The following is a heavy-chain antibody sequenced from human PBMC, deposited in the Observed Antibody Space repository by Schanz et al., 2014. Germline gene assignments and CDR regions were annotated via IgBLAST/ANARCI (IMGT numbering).Heavy chain of an antibody. V-gene: IGHV3-23*01. CDR2: ISGSGTDT. J-gene: IGHJ3*02. Sequence: EVQLLESGGGLVQPGGSLRLSCAASGFTFSGYAMSWVRQAPGKGLEWVSAISGSGTDTYYADSVRGRFTISRDNAKNSLFLQMNSLRADDTAVYYCARDMLRRYGALEIWGRGTMVTVSS. CDR3: ARDMLRRYGALEI. D-gene: IGHD2-8*01. CDR1: GFTFSGYA.